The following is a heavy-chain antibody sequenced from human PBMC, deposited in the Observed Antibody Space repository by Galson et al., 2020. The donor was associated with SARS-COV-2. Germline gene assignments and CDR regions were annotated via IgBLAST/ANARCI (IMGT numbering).Heavy chain of an antibody. Sequence: GGSLRLSCAASGFNISSHYMSWVRQAPGKGLEWVSVLHSGGGTYYADSVKGRFTISRHNSRNTLYLQMNSLRPDDTAIYYCARDLINAFDIWGQGTMVTVSS. CDR1: GFNISSHY. J-gene: IGHJ3*02. CDR2: LHSGGGT. V-gene: IGHV3-53*04. CDR3: ARDLINAFDI. D-gene: IGHD3-22*01.